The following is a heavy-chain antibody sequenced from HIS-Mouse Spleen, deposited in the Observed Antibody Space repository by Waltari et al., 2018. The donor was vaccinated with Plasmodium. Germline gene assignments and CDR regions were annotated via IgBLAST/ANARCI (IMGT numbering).Heavy chain of an antibody. CDR2: IYYSGST. V-gene: IGHV4-31*03. Sequence: QVQLQESGPGLVKPSQTLSLTCTVSGGSISSGGYYWSWIRQHPGKGLEWIGYIYYSGSTYYNPSLKRRVTISVDTSKNQFSLKLSAVTAADTAVYYCARSIAATVTFYFDYWGQGTLVTVSS. J-gene: IGHJ4*02. CDR3: ARSIAATVTFYFDY. D-gene: IGHD6-13*01. CDR1: GGSISSGGYY.